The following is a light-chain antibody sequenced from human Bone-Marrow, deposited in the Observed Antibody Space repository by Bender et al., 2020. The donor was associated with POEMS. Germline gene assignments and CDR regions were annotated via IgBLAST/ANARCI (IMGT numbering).Light chain of an antibody. CDR3: AVWDDSLNGWV. Sequence: QSVLTQPPSASGTPGQRVTISCSGGSSNIGAHAVNWYQHLPGTAPKLLIYSSHRRPSEVPVRFSGSRSGTSASLAVRGLQSEDEADYYCAVWDDSLNGWVFGGGTKLTVL. CDR1: SSNIGAHA. CDR2: SSH. V-gene: IGLV1-44*01. J-gene: IGLJ3*02.